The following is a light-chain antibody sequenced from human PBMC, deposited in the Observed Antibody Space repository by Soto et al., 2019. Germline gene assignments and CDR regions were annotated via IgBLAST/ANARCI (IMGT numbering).Light chain of an antibody. Sequence: QSVLAQPASVSGSPGQSITISCTGSGRDIGAYNYVSCYQQHPCKAPKLIIYGVKNRPSGVSNRFSGSKSVNTASLTISGLHADDEADYYCNSFTTSTTPYVFGTGTKVTVL. CDR1: GRDIGAYNY. J-gene: IGLJ1*01. CDR3: NSFTTSTTPYV. V-gene: IGLV2-14*01. CDR2: GVK.